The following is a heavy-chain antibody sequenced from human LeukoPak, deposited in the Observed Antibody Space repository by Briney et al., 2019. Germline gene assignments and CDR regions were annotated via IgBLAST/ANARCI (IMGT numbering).Heavy chain of an antibody. CDR1: GGPISSGGYY. D-gene: IGHD6-13*01. CDR3: ARDRNFEGILDY. CDR2: IYYSGST. Sequence: SQTMSLTCIVSGGPISSGGYYWSLIRQHPGKGLEWIGYIYYSGSTYYNPSLKSRVTISVDTSKNQFSLKLSSVTAADTAVYYCARDRNFEGILDYWGQGTLVTVSS. V-gene: IGHV4-31*03. J-gene: IGHJ4*02.